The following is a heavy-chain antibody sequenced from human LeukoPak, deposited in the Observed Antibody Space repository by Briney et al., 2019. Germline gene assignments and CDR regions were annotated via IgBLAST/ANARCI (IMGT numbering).Heavy chain of an antibody. V-gene: IGHV3-7*01. CDR2: INPDGSQE. J-gene: IGHJ4*02. Sequence: GGSLRLSCADSGFTFSSTWMKWVRQPPGQGLEWVAMINPDGSQEYYVDSVKGRFIISRDNAKNSLYLQMNSLRVEDTAMYYCATADLWGPGTLVTVSS. CDR3: ATADL. CDR1: GFTFSSTW.